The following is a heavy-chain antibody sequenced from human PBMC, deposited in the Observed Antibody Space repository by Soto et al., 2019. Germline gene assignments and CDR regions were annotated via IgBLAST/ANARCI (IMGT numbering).Heavy chain of an antibody. Sequence: SETLSLTCTVSGGSISSGDYYWSWIRQPPGKGLEWIGYIYYSGSTYYNPSLKSRVTISVDTSKNQFSLKLSSVTAADTAVYYCARTRGNKYAEYFQHWGQGTLVTVSS. CDR3: ARTRGNKYAEYFQH. J-gene: IGHJ1*01. V-gene: IGHV4-30-4*01. D-gene: IGHD5-18*01. CDR2: IYYSGST. CDR1: GGSISSGDYY.